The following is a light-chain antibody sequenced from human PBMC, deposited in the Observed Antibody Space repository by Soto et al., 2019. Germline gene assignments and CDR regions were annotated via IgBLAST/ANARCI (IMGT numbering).Light chain of an antibody. V-gene: IGLV2-8*01. CDR2: DVI. Sequence: QSALTQPPSASGSPGQTVAISCTGTSSDVGAYNYVSWYQQHPGKAPKLMIYDVIQWPSGVPARFSGSKSGNTASLTVSGLQPEDEADYYCCSYTTSSTYVLGTGTKLTVL. CDR3: CSYTTSSTYV. J-gene: IGLJ1*01. CDR1: SSDVGAYNY.